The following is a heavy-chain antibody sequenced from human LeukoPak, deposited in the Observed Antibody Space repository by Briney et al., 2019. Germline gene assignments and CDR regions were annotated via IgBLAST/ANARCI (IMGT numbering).Heavy chain of an antibody. V-gene: IGHV3-53*01. CDR3: ARVKVAVAGIGWFDP. CDR2: IYSGGST. CDR1: GFTVSSNY. D-gene: IGHD6-13*01. J-gene: IGHJ5*02. Sequence: PGGSLRLSCAASGFTVSSNYMSWVRQALGKGLEWVSVIYSGGSTYYGDSVKGRFTISRDNSKNTLYLQMNSLRAEDTAVYYCARVKVAVAGIGWFDPWGQGSLVTVSS.